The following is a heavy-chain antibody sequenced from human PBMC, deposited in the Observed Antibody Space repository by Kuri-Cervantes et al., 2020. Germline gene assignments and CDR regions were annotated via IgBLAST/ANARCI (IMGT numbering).Heavy chain of an antibody. CDR1: GFTFSSYD. J-gene: IGHJ4*02. Sequence: GESLKISCAASGFTFSSYDMHWVRQATGKGLEWVSAIGTAGDTYYPGSVKGRFTISRENAKNSLYLQMNSLRAGDTAVYYCARHSPAMAHFDYWGQGTLVTVSS. CDR3: ARHSPAMAHFDY. V-gene: IGHV3-13*01. CDR2: IGTAGDT. D-gene: IGHD5-18*01.